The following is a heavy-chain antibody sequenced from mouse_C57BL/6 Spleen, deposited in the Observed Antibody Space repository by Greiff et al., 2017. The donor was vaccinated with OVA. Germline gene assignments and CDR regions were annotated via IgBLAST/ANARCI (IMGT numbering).Heavy chain of an antibody. Sequence: QVQLQQSGPELVKPGASVKISCKASGYAFSSSWMNWVKQRPGKGLEWIGRIYPGDGDTNYNGKFKGKATLTADKSSSTAYMQLSSLTSEDSAVYFCARGGYYGGFAYWGQGTLVTVSA. D-gene: IGHD1-2*01. V-gene: IGHV1-82*01. J-gene: IGHJ3*01. CDR1: GYAFSSSW. CDR2: IYPGDGDT. CDR3: ARGGYYGGFAY.